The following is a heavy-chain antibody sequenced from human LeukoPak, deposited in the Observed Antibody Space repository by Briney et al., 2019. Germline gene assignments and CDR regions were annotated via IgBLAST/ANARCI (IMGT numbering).Heavy chain of an antibody. Sequence: GGSLRLSCAASGFTFSSYEMNWVRQAPGKRLEWVSYISSSGSTIYYADSVKGRFTISRDNSKNTLYLQMNSLRAEDTAVYYCAKDPRYGDYSQPDYWGQGTLVTVSS. CDR1: GFTFSSYE. D-gene: IGHD4-17*01. CDR3: AKDPRYGDYSQPDY. V-gene: IGHV3-48*03. CDR2: ISSSGSTI. J-gene: IGHJ4*02.